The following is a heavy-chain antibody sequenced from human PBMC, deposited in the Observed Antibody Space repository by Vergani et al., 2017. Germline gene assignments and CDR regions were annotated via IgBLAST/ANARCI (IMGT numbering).Heavy chain of an antibody. J-gene: IGHJ5*02. CDR1: GFTFSSYG. Sequence: QVQLVESGGGVVQPGRSLRLSCAASGFTFSSYGMHWVRQAPGKGLEWVAVISYDGSNKYYADSVKGRFTISRDNSKNTLYLQMNSLRAEDTAVYYCAKERLPYQLLCIWSDPWGQGTLVTVSS. CDR3: AKERLPYQLLCIWSDP. D-gene: IGHD2-2*01. V-gene: IGHV3-30*18. CDR2: ISYDGSNK.